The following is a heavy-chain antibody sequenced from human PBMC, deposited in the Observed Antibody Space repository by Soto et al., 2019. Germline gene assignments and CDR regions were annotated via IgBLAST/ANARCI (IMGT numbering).Heavy chain of an antibody. CDR3: AIDSYYDFWSGYFRFDY. V-gene: IGHV3-23*01. J-gene: IGHJ4*02. CDR2: ISGSGGST. CDR1: GFTFSSYA. Sequence: GGSLRLSCAASGFTFSSYAMSWVRQAPGKGLEWVSAISGSGGSTYYADSVKGRFTISRDNSKNTLYLQMNSLRAEDTAVYYCAIDSYYDFWSGYFRFDYWGQGTLVTVSS. D-gene: IGHD3-3*01.